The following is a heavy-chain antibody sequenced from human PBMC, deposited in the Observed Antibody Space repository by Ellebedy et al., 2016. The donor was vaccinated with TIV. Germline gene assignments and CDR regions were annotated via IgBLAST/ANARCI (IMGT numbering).Heavy chain of an antibody. J-gene: IGHJ4*02. Sequence: GGSLRLTCATSGFTFSSYAMHWVRQAPGKGLEWVEVMWHGGISKDYADSVKGRFAITVDNSKNTLYLQMNNLRAEDTAVYYCARGEYSGYAPPAYWGQGTLVIVSS. V-gene: IGHV3-33*01. CDR1: GFTFSSYA. D-gene: IGHD5-12*01. CDR2: MWHGGISK. CDR3: ARGEYSGYAPPAY.